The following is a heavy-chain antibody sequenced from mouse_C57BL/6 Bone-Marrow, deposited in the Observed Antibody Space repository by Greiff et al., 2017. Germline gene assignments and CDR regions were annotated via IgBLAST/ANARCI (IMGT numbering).Heavy chain of an antibody. CDR2: IYPGDGDT. V-gene: IGHV1-80*01. CDR3: ARENDVAVVENFDY. Sequence: QVQLKESGAELVKPGASVKISCKASGYAFSSYWMNWVKQRPGKGLEWIGQIYPGDGDTNYNGKFKGKATLTADKSSSTAYMQLSSLTSEDSAVYFCARENDVAVVENFDYWGQGTTLTVSS. J-gene: IGHJ2*01. D-gene: IGHD1-1*01. CDR1: GYAFSSYW.